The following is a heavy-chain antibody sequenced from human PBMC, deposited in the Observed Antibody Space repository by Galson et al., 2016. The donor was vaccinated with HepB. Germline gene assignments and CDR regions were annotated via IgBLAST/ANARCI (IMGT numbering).Heavy chain of an antibody. Sequence: CAISGDSVSSNSASWVWLRQSPSRGLEWLGRTFYRSEWFTDYAPSVRGRITFSPDTAKNQFSLHLNSVTSEDTAVYFCARGRWTSGRPGGWFDPWGQGTLVTVSS. V-gene: IGHV6-1*01. D-gene: IGHD6-19*01. J-gene: IGHJ5*02. CDR3: ARGRWTSGRPGGWFDP. CDR2: TFYRSEWFT. CDR1: GDSVSSNSAS.